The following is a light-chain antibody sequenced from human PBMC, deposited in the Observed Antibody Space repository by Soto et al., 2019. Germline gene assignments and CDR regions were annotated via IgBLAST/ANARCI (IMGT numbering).Light chain of an antibody. J-gene: IGLJ2*01. V-gene: IGLV6-57*04. CDR1: SGSIVSNY. CDR2: EDN. Sequence: NFLLTQPHSVSESPGKTVTISCTRSSGSIVSNYVQWYQQRPGSAPTTVIYEDNQRPSGVPDRFSGSIDSSSNSASLTISRLKTEDEADYYCQSYDSSNHVVFGGGTKLTVL. CDR3: QSYDSSNHVV.